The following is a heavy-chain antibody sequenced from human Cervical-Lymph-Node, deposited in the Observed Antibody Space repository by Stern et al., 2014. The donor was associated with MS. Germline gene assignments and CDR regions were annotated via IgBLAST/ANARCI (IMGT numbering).Heavy chain of an antibody. J-gene: IGHJ4*02. Sequence: QVQLVQSGAEVKEPGSAVKVSCKASGGSFNNYAINWGRQAPGQGLEWVGGVIPIFGTPQYAHKFQGRLTFTADESTNTAYMELSSLRSEDSAVYYCARDGDTAMVTPLYFFAFWGQGTLVIVSS. CDR2: VIPIFGTP. CDR1: GGSFNNYA. D-gene: IGHD5-18*01. V-gene: IGHV1-69*01. CDR3: ARDGDTAMVTPLYFFAF.